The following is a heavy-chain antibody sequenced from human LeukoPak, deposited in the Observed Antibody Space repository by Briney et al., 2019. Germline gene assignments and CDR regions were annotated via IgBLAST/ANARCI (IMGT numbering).Heavy chain of an antibody. Sequence: PGGSLRLSCVASGFTFSSYSMNWVRQAPGKGLEWVSSIRSSSSFVYYADSLQRRFTISRDNAKNSLYLQINSLRAEDAAVYYCAKTYYYGSGSYYTIDYWGQGTLVTGSS. CDR1: GFTFSSYS. CDR2: IRSSSSFV. CDR3: AKTYYYGSGSYYTIDY. D-gene: IGHD3-10*01. V-gene: IGHV3-21*01. J-gene: IGHJ4*02.